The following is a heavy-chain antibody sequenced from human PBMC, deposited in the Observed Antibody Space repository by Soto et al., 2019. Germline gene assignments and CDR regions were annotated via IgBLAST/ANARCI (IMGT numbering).Heavy chain of an antibody. D-gene: IGHD1-26*01. J-gene: IGHJ4*02. Sequence: GESLKISCQVSGYRFTSYWLTWVRQVPGRGLECLGRIEPRDSYTNYSPSFQGHVTISVDKSINTAYLQWNSLKASDTAIYYCAIVGATTLHYFDSWGQGTLVTVSS. CDR1: GYRFTSYW. V-gene: IGHV5-10-1*01. CDR2: IEPRDSYT. CDR3: AIVGATTLHYFDS.